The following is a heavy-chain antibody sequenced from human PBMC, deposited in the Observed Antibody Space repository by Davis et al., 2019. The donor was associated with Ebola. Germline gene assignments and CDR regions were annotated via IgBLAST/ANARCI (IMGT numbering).Heavy chain of an antibody. CDR2: IYSSGTT. Sequence: FSSYAMSWIRQPPGKGLEWIGYIYSSGTTNYNPSLKSRVTISVDTSKNHFSLKLSSVTAADTAVYYCARGTMYSSGWYFDFWGQGTLVTVSS. D-gene: IGHD6-19*01. CDR3: ARGTMYSSGWYFDF. V-gene: IGHV4-59*01. CDR1: FSSYA. J-gene: IGHJ4*02.